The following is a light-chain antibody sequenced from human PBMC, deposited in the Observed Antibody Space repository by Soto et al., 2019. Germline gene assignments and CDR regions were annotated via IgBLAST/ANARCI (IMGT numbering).Light chain of an antibody. CDR3: QQAHNLPVT. V-gene: IGKV1-12*01. CDR1: QDIASW. CDR2: GAS. J-gene: IGKJ4*01. Sequence: DIRMTQTPSSVSGSVGDRVSMTCRASQDIASWLAWYQQRPGKAPVLLIFGASILQSGVSSRFSGSGAGTEFNLTINSLQPEDFGVYYCQQAHNLPVTFGGGTKVDIK.